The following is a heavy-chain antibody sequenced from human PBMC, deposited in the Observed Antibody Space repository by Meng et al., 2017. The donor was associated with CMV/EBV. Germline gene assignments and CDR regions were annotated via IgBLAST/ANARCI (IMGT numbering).Heavy chain of an antibody. CDR3: ARGVPLGIIYSFDY. CDR2: ISVYNGHT. CDR1: GYTFTGYG. D-gene: IGHD2-21*01. J-gene: IGHJ4*01. V-gene: IGHV1-18*04. Sequence: HVQLVQSGGEVKNPGDSVRVSCKASGYTFTGYGISWVRQDPGQGLEWMGWISVYNGHTNFAQNLQGRVTMTTDTSTSTAYVELRSLRSDDTAIYYCARGVPLGIIYSFDYWGQGTLVTVSS.